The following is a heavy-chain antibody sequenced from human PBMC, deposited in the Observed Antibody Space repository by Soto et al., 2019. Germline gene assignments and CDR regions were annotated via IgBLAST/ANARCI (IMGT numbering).Heavy chain of an antibody. J-gene: IGHJ4*02. D-gene: IGHD2-15*01. CDR2: ISNSDYTT. CDR3: ASGKWSLDY. CDR1: GFTFSDYY. Sequence: QVQLVESGGGLVKPGGSLRLSCVASGFTFSDYYMGWIRQAPGKGLEWVSYISNSDYTTYYADSVKGRFTISRDNAKSSLYLQLNGLRVEDTAVYYCASGKWSLDYWGQGTLVTASS. V-gene: IGHV3-11*01.